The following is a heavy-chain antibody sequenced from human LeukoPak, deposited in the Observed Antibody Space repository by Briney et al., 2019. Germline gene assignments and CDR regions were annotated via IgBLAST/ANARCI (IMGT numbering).Heavy chain of an antibody. D-gene: IGHD1-7*01. CDR3: AREGHNWNYDCFDS. CDR2: TYYRSKWYN. V-gene: IGHV6-1*01. J-gene: IGHJ4*02. Sequence: SQTLSLTCAISGDSVSSNSAAWNWIRQSPSRGLEWLERTYYRSKWYNDYAVSVKSRITINPDTSKNQLSLQMSSVTPEDTAVYYCAREGHNWNYDCFDSWGQGILVTVSS. CDR1: GDSVSSNSAA.